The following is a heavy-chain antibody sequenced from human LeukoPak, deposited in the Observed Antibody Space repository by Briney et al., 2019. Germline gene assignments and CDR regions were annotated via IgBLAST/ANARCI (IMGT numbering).Heavy chain of an antibody. Sequence: GGSHRPSCSASVFTLYDFTMHWVRRAAGKGVERGCLINCDGGSTYYAGFVKGRFNISRDNRKNSLYLQMNSLRTEDTALYYCAKGGSSGWRSVDYWGRGILVTVSS. CDR1: VFTLYDFT. CDR3: AKGGSSGWRSVDY. V-gene: IGHV3-43*01. J-gene: IGHJ4*02. CDR2: INCDGGST. D-gene: IGHD6-19*01.